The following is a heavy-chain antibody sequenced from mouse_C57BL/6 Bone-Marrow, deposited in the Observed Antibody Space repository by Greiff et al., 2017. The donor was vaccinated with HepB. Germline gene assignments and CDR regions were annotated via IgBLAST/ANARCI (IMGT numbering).Heavy chain of an antibody. V-gene: IGHV5-2*01. CDR3: ARHYYGSSHYYAMDY. D-gene: IGHD1-1*01. Sequence: EVKLVESGGGLVQPGESLKLSCESNEYEFPSHDMSWVRKTPEKRLELVAAINSDGGSTYYPDTMARRFIISRDNTKKTLYLQMSSLRSEDTALYYCARHYYGSSHYYAMDYWGQGTSVTVSS. CDR2: INSDGGST. J-gene: IGHJ4*01. CDR1: EYEFPSHD.